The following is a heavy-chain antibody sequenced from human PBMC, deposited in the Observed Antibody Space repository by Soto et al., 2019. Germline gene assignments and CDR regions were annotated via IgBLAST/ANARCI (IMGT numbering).Heavy chain of an antibody. J-gene: IGHJ3*02. V-gene: IGHV3-72*01. Sequence: EVQLVESGGGLVQPGGSLRLSCAASGFTFSDHYMDWVRQAPGKGLEWVGRTRNKANSYTTEYAASVKGRFTISRDDSKNSLYLQMNSLNTEDTAVYYCARGQKRAFDIWGQGTMVTVSS. CDR1: GFTFSDHY. CDR2: TRNKANSYTT. CDR3: ARGQKRAFDI.